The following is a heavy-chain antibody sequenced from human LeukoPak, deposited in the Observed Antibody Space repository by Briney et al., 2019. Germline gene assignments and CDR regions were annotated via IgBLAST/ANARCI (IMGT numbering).Heavy chain of an antibody. D-gene: IGHD3-3*01. V-gene: IGHV3-30*02. J-gene: IGHJ4*02. CDR1: GFTFSNYG. CDR3: ARDFWSGYYAGY. Sequence: PGESLRLSCAASGFTFSNYGMHWVRQAQGKGLEWVAFSRSDAEGEYYADSVKGRFTISRDNSKNTLYLQMNSLRPDDTALYYCARDFWSGYYAGYWGRGALVTVSS. CDR2: SRSDAEGE.